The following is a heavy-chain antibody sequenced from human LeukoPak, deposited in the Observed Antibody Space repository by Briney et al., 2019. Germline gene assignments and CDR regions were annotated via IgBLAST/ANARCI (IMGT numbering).Heavy chain of an antibody. CDR1: GGSISIYY. CDR2: IYYSGST. D-gene: IGHD6-13*01. V-gene: IGHV4-59*01. Sequence: SETLSLTCTVSGGSISIYYWSWIRQPPGKGLEWIGYIYYSGSTNYNPSLKSRVTISVDTSKNQFSLKLSSVTAADTAVYYCAISYSSSWYDYWGQGTLVTVSS. J-gene: IGHJ4*02. CDR3: AISYSSSWYDY.